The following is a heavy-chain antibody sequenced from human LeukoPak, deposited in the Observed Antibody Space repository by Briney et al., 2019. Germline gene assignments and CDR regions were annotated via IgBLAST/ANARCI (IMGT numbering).Heavy chain of an antibody. Sequence: GGSLRLSCVASRFAFSDDSMNWVRQPPGKGLEWVSSISSTSKYIYYADSVKGRFTISRDNAKNSLFLQMNNLRVDDSAVYYCAREYTAMAYDYWGQGNLVTVSS. V-gene: IGHV3-21*01. CDR3: AREYTAMAYDY. D-gene: IGHD5-18*01. CDR1: RFAFSDDS. J-gene: IGHJ4*02. CDR2: ISSTSKYI.